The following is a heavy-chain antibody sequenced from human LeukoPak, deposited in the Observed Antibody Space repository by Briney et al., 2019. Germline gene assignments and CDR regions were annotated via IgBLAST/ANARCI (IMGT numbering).Heavy chain of an antibody. D-gene: IGHD1-14*01. Sequence: PSETLSLTCTVSGDSISSRTYYWGWIRQPPGKGLEWIGTIYYSGGTYYNPSLKSRVTISLDTSKNQFSLKLSSVTAADTAVYYCARGPHTGSFDYWGQGTLVTVSS. V-gene: IGHV4-39*07. CDR2: IYYSGGT. CDR3: ARGPHTGSFDY. J-gene: IGHJ4*02. CDR1: GDSISSRTYY.